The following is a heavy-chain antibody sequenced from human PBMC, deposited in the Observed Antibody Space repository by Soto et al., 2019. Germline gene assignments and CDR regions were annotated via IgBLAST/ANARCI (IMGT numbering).Heavy chain of an antibody. Sequence: PSETLSLTCAVYGGSFSGYYWSWIRQPPGKGLEWIGEINHSGSTNYNPSLKSRVTISVDTSKNQFSLRLSSVTAADTAVYCCARGLGGWYGDWFDPWGQGTLV. J-gene: IGHJ5*02. CDR3: ARGLGGWYGDWFDP. CDR2: INHSGST. CDR1: GGSFSGYY. V-gene: IGHV4-34*01. D-gene: IGHD6-19*01.